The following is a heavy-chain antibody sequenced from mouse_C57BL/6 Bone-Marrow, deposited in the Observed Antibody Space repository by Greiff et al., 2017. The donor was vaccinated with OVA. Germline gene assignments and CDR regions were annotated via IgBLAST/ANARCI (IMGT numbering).Heavy chain of an antibody. CDR1: ASPLPTSG. V-gene: IGHV1-7*01. D-gene: IGHD1-1*01. CDR2: INPSSGYT. J-gene: IGHJ2*01. CDR3: ARNYYGSSYYFDY. Sequence: VQLQQSGAELAKPGASLKLSSKPSASPLPTSGIPWVNRGPGRVLELIGYINPSSGYTKYNQKFKDKATLTADKSSSTAYMQLSSLTYEDSAVYYCARNYYGSSYYFDYWGQGTTLTVSS.